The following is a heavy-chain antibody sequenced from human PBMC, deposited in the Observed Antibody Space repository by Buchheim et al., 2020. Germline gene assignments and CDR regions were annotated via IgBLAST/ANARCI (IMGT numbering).Heavy chain of an antibody. CDR2: ISSSSTI. CDR1: GFTFSSYS. D-gene: IGHD3-3*01. V-gene: IGHV3-48*01. Sequence: EVQLVESGGGLVQPGGSLRLSCAASGFTFSSYSMNWVRQAPGKGLEWVSYISSSSTIYYADSVKGRFTISRDNAKNSLYLQMNSLRAEDTAVYYCAMLLRFSVDYWGQGTL. CDR3: AMLLRFSVDY. J-gene: IGHJ4*02.